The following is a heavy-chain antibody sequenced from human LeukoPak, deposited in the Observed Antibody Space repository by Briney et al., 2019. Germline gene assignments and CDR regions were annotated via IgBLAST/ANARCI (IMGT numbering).Heavy chain of an antibody. V-gene: IGHV1-18*01. J-gene: IGHJ4*02. CDR3: ARDSLSIAAADY. D-gene: IGHD6-6*01. CDR1: GYTFTSYG. Sequence: GGSLRLSCAASGYTFTSYGISWVRQAPGQGLEWMGWISAYNGNTNYAQKLQGRVTMTTDTSTSTAYMELRSLRSDDTAVYYCARDSLSIAAADYWGQGTLVTVSS. CDR2: ISAYNGNT.